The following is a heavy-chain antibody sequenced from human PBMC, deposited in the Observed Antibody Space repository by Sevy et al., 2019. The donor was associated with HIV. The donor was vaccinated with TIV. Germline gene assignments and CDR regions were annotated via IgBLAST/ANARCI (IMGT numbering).Heavy chain of an antibody. J-gene: IGHJ3*01. CDR2: IWKDGEHK. Sequence: GGALRLSCAASGFNFKTYGMHRVRQAPGKGLEWLAVIWKDGEHKYYADSVRGRFTFSRDNFKNTLSLQMNSLRVEDTAVYYCVKERGPFDAFDVWGQGAMVTVSS. CDR3: VKERGPFDAFDV. CDR1: GFNFKTYG. V-gene: IGHV3-33*06.